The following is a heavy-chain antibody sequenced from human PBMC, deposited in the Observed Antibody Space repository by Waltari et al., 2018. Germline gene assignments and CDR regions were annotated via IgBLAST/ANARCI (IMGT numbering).Heavy chain of an antibody. V-gene: IGHV3-30*02. Sequence: QGQLVESGGGVVQSGGSLRLSCAASGSTFSDSDMPWVRQAPRKGLEWVAFIRYDGNNKYYADSVKGRFTISRDNSKNTLYLQMDSLRVEDTAVYYCAKEDGVGPTTTSFNYWGQGTLVTVSS. J-gene: IGHJ4*02. CDR2: IRYDGNNK. CDR1: GSTFSDSD. CDR3: AKEDGVGPTTTSFNY. D-gene: IGHD1-26*01.